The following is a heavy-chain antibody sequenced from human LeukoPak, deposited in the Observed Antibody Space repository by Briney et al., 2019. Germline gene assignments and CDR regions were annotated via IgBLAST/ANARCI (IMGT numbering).Heavy chain of an antibody. CDR2: ISDTGRRT. J-gene: IGHJ4*02. V-gene: IGHV3-23*01. CDR3: ARHDSFIPY. Sequence: GGSLRLSCATSGFTFSSYGMHWVRQAAGKGLEWVSGISDTGRRTYYTDSVQGRFTISRDESKKTVYLLMNTLRAEDTAVYFCARHDSFIPYWGQGTLVTVSS. CDR1: GFTFSSYG. D-gene: IGHD3-16*02.